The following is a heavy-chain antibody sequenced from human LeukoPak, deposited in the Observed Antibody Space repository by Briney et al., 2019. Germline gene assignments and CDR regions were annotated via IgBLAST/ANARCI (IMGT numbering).Heavy chain of an antibody. D-gene: IGHD3-22*01. J-gene: IGHJ4*02. CDR2: ISSSSSYI. CDR3: ASGYDSSGYYYNY. CDR1: GFTFSSYS. Sequence: GGSLRLSCAASGFTFSSYSMNWVRQAPGKGLEWVSSISSSSSYIYYADSVKGRFTISRDNVKNSLYLQMNSLRAEDTAVYYCASGYDSSGYYYNYWGQGTLVTVSS. V-gene: IGHV3-21*01.